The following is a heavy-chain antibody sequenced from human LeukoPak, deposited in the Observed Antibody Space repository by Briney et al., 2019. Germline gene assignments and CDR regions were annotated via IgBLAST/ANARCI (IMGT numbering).Heavy chain of an antibody. CDR3: ARRDIYYGSGSHDAFDI. Sequence: GESLKISCKGSGYSFTNYWIGWVRQMPGKGLEWMGITYPGDSDTRYSPSFQGQVTISADKSISTAYLQWSSLKASDTAMHYCARRDIYYGSGSHDAFDIWGQGTMVTVSS. CDR1: GYSFTNYW. D-gene: IGHD3-10*01. J-gene: IGHJ3*02. V-gene: IGHV5-51*01. CDR2: TYPGDSDT.